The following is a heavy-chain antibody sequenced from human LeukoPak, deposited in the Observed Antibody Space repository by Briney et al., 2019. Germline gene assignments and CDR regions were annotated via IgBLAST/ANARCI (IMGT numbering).Heavy chain of an antibody. CDR2: IYSGGST. V-gene: IGHV3-66*01. CDR3: ARGITMVRGAFDY. D-gene: IGHD3-10*01. Sequence: GGSLRLSCAASGFTVSSNYMSWVRQAPGKGLEWVSVIYSGGSTYYADSVKGRFTISRDNSKNTLYLQINSLRAEDTAVYYCARGITMVRGAFDYWGQGALVTVSS. J-gene: IGHJ4*02. CDR1: GFTVSSNY.